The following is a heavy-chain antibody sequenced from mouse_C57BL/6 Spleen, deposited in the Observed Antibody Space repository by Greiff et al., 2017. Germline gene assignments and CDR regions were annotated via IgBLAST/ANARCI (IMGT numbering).Heavy chain of an antibody. J-gene: IGHJ4*01. V-gene: IGHV1-5*01. CDR1: GYTFTSYW. CDR3: TRWHYGNLYAMDY. D-gene: IGHD2-1*01. Sequence: VQLQQSGTVLARPGASVKMSCKTSGYTFTSYWMHWVKQRPGQGLEWIGAIYPGNSDTSYNQKFKGKAKLTAVTSASTAYMELSSLTNEDSAVYYCTRWHYGNLYAMDYWGQGTSVTVSS. CDR2: IYPGNSDT.